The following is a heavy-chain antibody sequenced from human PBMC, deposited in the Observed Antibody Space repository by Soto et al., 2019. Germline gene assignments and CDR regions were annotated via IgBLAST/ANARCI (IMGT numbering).Heavy chain of an antibody. D-gene: IGHD2-2*01. CDR3: GRHMNDSVVVRAATDAFDY. J-gene: IGHJ4*02. CDR2: IYYSGST. V-gene: IGHV4-59*08. CDR1: GGSISSYY. Sequence: SETLSLTCTVSGGSISSYYWSWIRQPPGKGLEWIGYIYYSGSTNYNPSLKSRVTISSDKNKNTTSLQLSTVPAAAKAANYCGRHMNDSVVVRAATDAFDYWGQGTLVTVSS.